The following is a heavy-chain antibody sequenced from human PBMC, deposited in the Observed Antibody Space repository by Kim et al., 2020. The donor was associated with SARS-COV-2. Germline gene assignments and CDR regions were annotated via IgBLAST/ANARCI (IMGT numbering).Heavy chain of an antibody. Sequence: ADSVKGRFTISRDNAKNTLYLQMNSLRAEDTAVYYCVRPRASGTYSSFDVWGQGTMVTVSS. V-gene: IGHV3-74*01. CDR3: VRPRASGTYSSFDV. D-gene: IGHD3-10*01. J-gene: IGHJ3*01.